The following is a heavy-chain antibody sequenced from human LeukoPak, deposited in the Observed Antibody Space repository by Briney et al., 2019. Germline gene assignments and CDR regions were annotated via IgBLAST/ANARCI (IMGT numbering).Heavy chain of an antibody. D-gene: IGHD6-13*01. V-gene: IGHV4-39*01. Sequence: SETLSLTCTVSGGSISSSSYYWGWIRQPPGKGLEWIGSIYYSGSTYYNPSHKSRVTISVDTSKNQFSLKLSSVTAADTAVYYCARHNPYSSSWPFFDYWGQGTLVTISS. CDR2: IYYSGST. CDR3: ARHNPYSSSWPFFDY. J-gene: IGHJ4*02. CDR1: GGSISSSSYY.